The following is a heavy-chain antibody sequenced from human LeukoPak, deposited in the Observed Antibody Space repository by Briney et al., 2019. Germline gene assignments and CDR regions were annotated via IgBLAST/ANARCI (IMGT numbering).Heavy chain of an antibody. D-gene: IGHD1-1*01. CDR3: ASIGGTGTHDEAFDI. Sequence: ASVKVSCKASGYTFTGYYMHWVRQAPGQGLEWMGWINPNSGGTNYAQKFQGRVTMTRDTSISTAYMELSRLRSDDTAVYYCASIGGTGTHDEAFDIWGQGTMVTVSS. CDR2: INPNSGGT. CDR1: GYTFTGYY. J-gene: IGHJ3*02. V-gene: IGHV1-2*02.